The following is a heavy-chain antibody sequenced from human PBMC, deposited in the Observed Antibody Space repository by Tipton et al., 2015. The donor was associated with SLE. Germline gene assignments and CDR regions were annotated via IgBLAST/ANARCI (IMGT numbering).Heavy chain of an antibody. V-gene: IGHV4-34*11. Sequence: TLSLTCAVYRGSFSGYYWSWIRQAPGKGLEWIGSMYFSGNTYYNPFLRSRVTISADTSKNQFSLKLTSVTAADTAVYYCARDPKYWGQGTLVIVSS. J-gene: IGHJ4*02. CDR3: ARDPKY. CDR2: MYFSGNT. CDR1: RGSFSGYY.